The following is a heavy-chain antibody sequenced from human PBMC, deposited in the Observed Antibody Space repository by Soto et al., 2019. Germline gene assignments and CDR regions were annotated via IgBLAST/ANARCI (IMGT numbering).Heavy chain of an antibody. D-gene: IGHD1-26*01. V-gene: IGHV1-18*01. CDR2: INGNTGST. Sequence: QVQLVQSGAEVEKPGASVKVSCKTPGNFCSKYGISWVRQAPGQGLEWMGWINGNTGSTNYAQKFRGRVTMTTDTSTGMVYMELSSLTSDDTAIYYCGRDGDQWDQRYLDYWGQGTLVSV. CDR3: GRDGDQWDQRYLDY. J-gene: IGHJ4*02. CDR1: GNFCSKYG.